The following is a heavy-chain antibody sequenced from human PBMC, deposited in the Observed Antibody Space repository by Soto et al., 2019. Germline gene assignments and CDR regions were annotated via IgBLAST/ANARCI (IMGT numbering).Heavy chain of an antibody. Sequence: QVQLVESGGGVVQPGRSLRVSCAASGFTFSSYGMHWVRQAPGKGLEWVAVIWYDGSNKYYADSVKGRFTISRDNSKSTLYLQMNSLRAEDTAVYYCARTHSSGWYFDYWGQGTLVTVSS. V-gene: IGHV3-33*01. D-gene: IGHD6-19*01. J-gene: IGHJ4*02. CDR1: GFTFSSYG. CDR3: ARTHSSGWYFDY. CDR2: IWYDGSNK.